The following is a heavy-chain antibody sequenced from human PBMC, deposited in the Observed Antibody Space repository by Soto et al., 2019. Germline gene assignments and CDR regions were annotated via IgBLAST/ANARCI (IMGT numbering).Heavy chain of an antibody. CDR3: ARGTVRDHDFGDH. Sequence: EVQLVESGGDLVQPGGSLRLSCAASGFTFSSYCMHWVRQVPGKGLVWVSRISSDGSSTNYADSVRGRFIISRDNAKNTLYLQVNSLRVEDTAVYYCARGTVRDHDFGDHWGQGTLVAVSS. CDR2: ISSDGSST. V-gene: IGHV3-74*01. J-gene: IGHJ4*02. CDR1: GFTFSSYC. D-gene: IGHD4-17*01.